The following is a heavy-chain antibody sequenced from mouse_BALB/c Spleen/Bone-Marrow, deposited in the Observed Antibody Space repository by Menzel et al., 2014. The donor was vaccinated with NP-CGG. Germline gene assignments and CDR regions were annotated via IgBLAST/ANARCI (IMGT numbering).Heavy chain of an antibody. CDR1: GYSITNDDA. D-gene: IGHD2-14*01. CDR2: ISYSGST. Sequence: EVKLVESGPGLVKPSQSLSLTCTVTGYSITNDDAWNWIRQFPGKKLEWMGYISYSGSTSYNPSLESRISITRDTSKNQFFLQLNSVTTEDTATYYCARNRYDGAWFAYWGQGTLVTVSA. CDR3: ARNRYDGAWFAY. J-gene: IGHJ3*01. V-gene: IGHV3-2*02.